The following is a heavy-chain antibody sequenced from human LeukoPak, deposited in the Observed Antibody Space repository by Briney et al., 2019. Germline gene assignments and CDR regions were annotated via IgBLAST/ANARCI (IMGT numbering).Heavy chain of an antibody. CDR2: IYYSGST. D-gene: IGHD6-13*01. Sequence: SETLSLTXTVSGGSISSGDYYWSWIRQPPGKGLEWIGYIYYSGSTYYNPSLKSRVTISVDTSKNQFSLKLSSVTAADTAVYYCASTGSSWYYFDYWGQGTLVTVSS. CDR1: GGSISSGDYY. V-gene: IGHV4-30-4*08. J-gene: IGHJ4*02. CDR3: ASTGSSWYYFDY.